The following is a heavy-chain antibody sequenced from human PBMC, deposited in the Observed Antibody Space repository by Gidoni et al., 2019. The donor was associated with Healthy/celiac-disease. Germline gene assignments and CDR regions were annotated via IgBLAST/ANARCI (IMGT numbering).Heavy chain of an antibody. CDR1: GFSFRNAW. CDR2: IRSKIDGGTT. D-gene: IGHD2-2*01. Sequence: EVQLVESGGGLVKPGGSLRLSCADSGFSFRNAWMSWVRQAPGKGLEWVGRIRSKIDGGTTDYAVPVKGRFTISRDDSKNTLYLQMNSLKTEDTAVYYCTTDRGQYHLNYYYAMDGWGQGTTVTVSS. CDR3: TTDRGQYHLNYYYAMDG. V-gene: IGHV3-15*01. J-gene: IGHJ6*02.